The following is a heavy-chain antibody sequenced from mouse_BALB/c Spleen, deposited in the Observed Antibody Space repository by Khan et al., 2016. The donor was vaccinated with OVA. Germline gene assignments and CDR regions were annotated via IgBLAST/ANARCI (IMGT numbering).Heavy chain of an antibody. D-gene: IGHD2-10*02. V-gene: IGHV3-2*02. CDR1: GYSITSDYA. J-gene: IGHJ2*01. CDR3: ARMYGGDFDY. CDR2: ISYSGNT. Sequence: EVQLVESGPGLVKPSQSLSLTCTVTGYSITSDYAWNWIRQFPGNRLEWMGFISYSGNTNYTPSLKSRISVTRDPSKNHFFLQLNSVTTEDTATYYCARMYGGDFDYWGQGTTLTVSS.